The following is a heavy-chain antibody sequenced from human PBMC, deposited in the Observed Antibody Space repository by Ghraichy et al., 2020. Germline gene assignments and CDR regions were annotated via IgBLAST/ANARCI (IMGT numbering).Heavy chain of an antibody. CDR2: IYYSGST. Sequence: SETLSLTCTVSGGSISSSSYYWGWIRQPPGKGLEWIGSIYYSGSTYYNPSLKSRVTISVDTSKNQFSLKLSSVTAADTAVYYCATRALYYDYPLYYFDYWGQGTLVTVSS. CDR3: ATRALYYDYPLYYFDY. D-gene: IGHD5-12*01. J-gene: IGHJ4*02. CDR1: GGSISSSSYY. V-gene: IGHV4-39*01.